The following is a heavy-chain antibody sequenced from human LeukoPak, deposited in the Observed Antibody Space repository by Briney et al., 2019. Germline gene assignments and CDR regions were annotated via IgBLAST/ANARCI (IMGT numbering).Heavy chain of an antibody. CDR2: IWYDGSNK. CDR3: ARDEEYSGSYGGSYFDY. CDR1: GFTFSNYG. V-gene: IGHV3-33*01. J-gene: IGHJ4*02. Sequence: PGGSLRLSCAASGFTFSNYGMHWVRQAPGKGLEWVAVIWYDGSNKDYADSVKGRITISRDNSKNTLYLQMNSLRAEDTAVYYSARDEEYSGSYGGSYFDYWGQGTLVTVSS. D-gene: IGHD1-26*01.